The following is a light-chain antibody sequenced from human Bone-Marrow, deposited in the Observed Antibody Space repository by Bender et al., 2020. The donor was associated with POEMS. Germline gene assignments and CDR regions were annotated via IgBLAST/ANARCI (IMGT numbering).Light chain of an antibody. CDR2: GNR. J-gene: IGLJ1*01. CDR3: SSFTTTTALV. Sequence: HSVLTQPPSVSGAPGQRVTISCTGSTSNIGAHYDVHWYQQFPGTAPKLLIYGNRNRPSGIPDRFSGSKSGTSASLAISGLQVEDEAEYYCSSFTTTTALVFETGTKVTVL. CDR1: TSNIGAHYD. V-gene: IGLV1-40*01.